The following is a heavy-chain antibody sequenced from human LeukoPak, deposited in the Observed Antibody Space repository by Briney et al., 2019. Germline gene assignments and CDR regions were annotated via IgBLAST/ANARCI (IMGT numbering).Heavy chain of an antibody. CDR2: ISYDGSNK. Sequence: GGSLRLSCAASGFTFSSFGMHWVRQAPGKGLEWVTLISYDGSNKYYADSVKGRFTISRDNSKNTLYLQMNSLRPEDTAVYYCARDDTGYGLFDSWGQGTLVTVSS. CDR3: ARDDTGYGLFDS. CDR1: GFTFSSFG. J-gene: IGHJ5*01. V-gene: IGHV3-30*03. D-gene: IGHD5-12*01.